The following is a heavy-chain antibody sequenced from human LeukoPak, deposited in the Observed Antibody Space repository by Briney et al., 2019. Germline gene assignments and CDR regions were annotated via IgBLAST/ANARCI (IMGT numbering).Heavy chain of an antibody. Sequence: GGSLRLSCAASGFTVSSNYMSWVRQAPGKGLEWVSVIYSGGSTYYADSVKGRFTISRDNSKSTLYLQMNSLRAEDTAVYYCASERHDILTGYVYWGQGTLVTVSS. D-gene: IGHD3-9*01. CDR2: IYSGGST. J-gene: IGHJ4*02. V-gene: IGHV3-53*01. CDR1: GFTVSSNY. CDR3: ASERHDILTGYVY.